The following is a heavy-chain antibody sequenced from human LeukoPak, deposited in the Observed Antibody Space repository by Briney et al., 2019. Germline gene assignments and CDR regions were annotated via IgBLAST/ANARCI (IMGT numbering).Heavy chain of an antibody. Sequence: GGSLRLSCAASGFTFSASWMGWVSQAPGKGLEWVANINQDGSGIYYVAPVKGRFTISRDNAKSSLYLQMNSLRAEDTAVYYCARHGRSCFDYWGQGTLVTVSS. J-gene: IGHJ4*02. CDR2: INQDGSGI. V-gene: IGHV3-7*05. CDR1: GFTFSASW. CDR3: ARHGRSCFDY.